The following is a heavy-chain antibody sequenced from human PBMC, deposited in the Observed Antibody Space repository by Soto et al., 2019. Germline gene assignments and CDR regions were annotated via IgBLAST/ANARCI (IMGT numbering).Heavy chain of an antibody. CDR2: INPSGGST. CDR1: GYTFTSYY. D-gene: IGHD3-9*01. Sequence: ASVNVSCKASGYTFTSYYMHWVRQAPGQGLEWMGIINPSGGSTSYAQKFQGRVTMTRDTSTSTVYMELSSLRSEDTAVYYCARGDLLTEPYYYYGMDVWGQGTTVTVSS. J-gene: IGHJ6*02. V-gene: IGHV1-46*01. CDR3: ARGDLLTEPYYYYGMDV.